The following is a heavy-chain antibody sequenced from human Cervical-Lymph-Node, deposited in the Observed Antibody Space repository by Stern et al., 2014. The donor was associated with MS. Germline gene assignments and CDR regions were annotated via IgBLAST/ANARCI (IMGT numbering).Heavy chain of an antibody. D-gene: IGHD5-24*01. Sequence: QVQLVQSGGGVVQPGTSLRLSCAASGFTFSSYGMHWVRQAPGKGLEWVALAWYDGSTAYYTNSVKGRFTISRDNSKNTLSLQINSLTAEDTAVYYCARGHIPYAYNYLFDYWGQGTLVTVSS. CDR2: AWYDGSTA. CDR3: ARGHIPYAYNYLFDY. CDR1: GFTFSSYG. J-gene: IGHJ4*02. V-gene: IGHV3-33*01.